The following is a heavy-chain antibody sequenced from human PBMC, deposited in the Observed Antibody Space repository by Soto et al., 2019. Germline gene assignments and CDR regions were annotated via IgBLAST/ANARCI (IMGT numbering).Heavy chain of an antibody. V-gene: IGHV3-30*18. Sequence: GGSLRLSCAASGFTFSSYGMHWVRQAPGKGLEWVAVISYDGSNKYYADSVKGRFTISRDNSKNTLYLQMNGLRAEDTAVYYCAKDRSGLVLMVYAMGYYYGMDVWGQGTTVTVSS. CDR3: AKDRSGLVLMVYAMGYYYGMDV. CDR1: GFTFSSYG. CDR2: ISYDGSNK. J-gene: IGHJ6*02. D-gene: IGHD2-8*01.